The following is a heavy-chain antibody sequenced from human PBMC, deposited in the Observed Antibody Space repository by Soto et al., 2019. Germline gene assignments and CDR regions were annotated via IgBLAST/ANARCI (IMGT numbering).Heavy chain of an antibody. D-gene: IGHD3-22*01. V-gene: IGHV1-18*04. CDR2: INPNSGNT. CDR3: ARGRYYDSSGYYGPDAFDI. Sequence: ASVKVSCKASGYSFTGYYMHWVRQAPGQGLEWMGWINPNSGNTNYAQKLQGRVTMTTDTSTSTAYMELRSLRSDDTAVYYCARGRYYDSSGYYGPDAFDIWGQGTMVTVSS. J-gene: IGHJ3*02. CDR1: GYSFTGYY.